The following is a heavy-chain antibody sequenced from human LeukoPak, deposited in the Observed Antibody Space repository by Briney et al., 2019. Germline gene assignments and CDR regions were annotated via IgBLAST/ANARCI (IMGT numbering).Heavy chain of an antibody. D-gene: IGHD3-3*01. CDR2: ISWDGGST. CDR1: GFTFDDYT. V-gene: IGHV3-43*01. J-gene: IGHJ5*02. Sequence: PGGSLRLSCAASGFTFDDYTMHWVRQAPGKGLEWVSLISWDGGSTYYADSVKGRFTISRDNSKNSLYLQMNSLRTEDTALYYCAKGGRGFGVVTLNNWFDPWGQGTLVTVSS. CDR3: AKGGRGFGVVTLNNWFDP.